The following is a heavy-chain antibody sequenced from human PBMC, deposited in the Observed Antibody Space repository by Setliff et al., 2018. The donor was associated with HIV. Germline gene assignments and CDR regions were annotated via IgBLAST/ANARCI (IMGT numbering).Heavy chain of an antibody. Sequence: PSETLSLTCSVSGGSINSANYYWSWIRQAPGKGLEWIGSIYYSGTTYYNPSLRGRVTISVDRSRNQFSLTLNSVTAADTATYYCASRGIVVVTMSMPDEFFVHWGHGTLVTVSS. V-gene: IGHV4-39*01. CDR1: GGSINSANYY. D-gene: IGHD2-21*02. J-gene: IGHJ1*01. CDR3: ASRGIVVVTMSMPDEFFVH. CDR2: IYYSGTT.